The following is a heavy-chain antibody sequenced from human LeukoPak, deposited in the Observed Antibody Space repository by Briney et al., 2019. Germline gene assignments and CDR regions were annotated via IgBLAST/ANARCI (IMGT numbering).Heavy chain of an antibody. Sequence: ASVKVSCKASGYTFTSYGISWVRQAPGQGLEWMGWISAYNGNTNYAQKLQGRVTMTTDTSTSTAYMELRSLRSDDTAVYYCAREEPVAGRGHYYGMDVWGKGTTVTVSS. CDR2: ISAYNGNT. CDR3: AREEPVAGRGHYYGMDV. D-gene: IGHD6-19*01. CDR1: GYTFTSYG. J-gene: IGHJ6*04. V-gene: IGHV1-18*04.